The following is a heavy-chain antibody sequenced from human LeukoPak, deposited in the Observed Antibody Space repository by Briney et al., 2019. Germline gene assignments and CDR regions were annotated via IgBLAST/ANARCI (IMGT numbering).Heavy chain of an antibody. D-gene: IGHD3-22*01. CDR3: TTDTTPYYDSSGYPSY. Sequence: QSGGSLRLSCAASGFTFSSYEMNWVRQAPGKGLEWVSYISSSGSTIYYADSVKGRFTISRDNAKNSLYLQMNSLKTEDTAVYYCTTDTTPYYDSSGYPSYWGQGTLVTVSS. V-gene: IGHV3-48*03. CDR1: GFTFSSYE. CDR2: ISSSGSTI. J-gene: IGHJ4*02.